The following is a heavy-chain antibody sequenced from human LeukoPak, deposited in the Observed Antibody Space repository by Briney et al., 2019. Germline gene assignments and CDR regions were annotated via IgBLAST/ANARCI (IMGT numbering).Heavy chain of an antibody. Sequence: GGSLRLSCAASGFTFSSYSMNWVRQAPGKGLEWVSSISSVSSYICYADSVKGRFTISRDNAKNSLYLQMNSLRAEDTAVYYCARVYTIFGVVIKYFDYWGQGTLVTVSS. CDR3: ARVYTIFGVVIKYFDY. D-gene: IGHD3-3*01. J-gene: IGHJ4*02. V-gene: IGHV3-21*01. CDR2: ISSVSSYI. CDR1: GFTFSSYS.